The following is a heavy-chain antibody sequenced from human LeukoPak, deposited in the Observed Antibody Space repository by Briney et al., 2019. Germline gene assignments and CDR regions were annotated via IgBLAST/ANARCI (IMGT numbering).Heavy chain of an antibody. CDR3: AKATSSGSYRPLDY. CDR2: ISGSGGST. V-gene: IGHV3-23*01. CDR1: GFTFSSSA. J-gene: IGHJ4*02. D-gene: IGHD6-19*01. Sequence: GGSLRLSCAASGFTFSSSAMTWVRQAPGKGLEWVSAISGSGGSTYHADSVKGRFTISRDSSKNTLYLLMNSLRAEDTAIYYCAKATSSGSYRPLDYWGQGTLVIVSS.